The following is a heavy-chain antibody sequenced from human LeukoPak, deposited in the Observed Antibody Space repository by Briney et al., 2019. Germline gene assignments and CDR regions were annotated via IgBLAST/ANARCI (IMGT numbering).Heavy chain of an antibody. CDR3: AREEYQLLYGFDY. CDR1: GFTFSSYS. J-gene: IGHJ4*02. V-gene: IGHV3-48*01. D-gene: IGHD2-2*02. Sequence: PGGSLRLSCAASGFTFSSYSMNWVRQAPGKGLEWFSYISSSSSTIYYADSVKGRFTISRNNVKNSLYLQMNSLRAEDTAVYYCAREEYQLLYGFDYWGQGTLVTVSS. CDR2: ISSSSSTI.